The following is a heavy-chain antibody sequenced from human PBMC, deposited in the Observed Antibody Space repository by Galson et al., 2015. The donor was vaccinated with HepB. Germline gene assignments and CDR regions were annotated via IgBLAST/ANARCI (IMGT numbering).Heavy chain of an antibody. V-gene: IGHV3-33*01. CDR1: GFTFSSYG. D-gene: IGHD2-2*01. CDR2: IWYDGSNK. Sequence: LRLSCAASGFTFSSYGMHWVRQAPGKGLEGVAVIWYDGSNKYYADSVKGRFTISRDNSKNTLYLQMNGLRAEDTAVYYCARVQSPAAMDYYGMDVWGQGTTVTVSS. CDR3: ARVQSPAAMDYYGMDV. J-gene: IGHJ6*02.